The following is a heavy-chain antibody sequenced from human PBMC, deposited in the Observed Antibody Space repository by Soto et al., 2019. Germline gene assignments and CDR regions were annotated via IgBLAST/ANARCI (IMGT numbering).Heavy chain of an antibody. CDR3: ARDKITGLFDY. D-gene: IGHD2-8*02. CDR1: GGSFSSYY. J-gene: IGHJ4*02. V-gene: IGHV4-34*01. Sequence: QVQLQQWGAGPLKPSETLSLTCAVYGGSFSSYYWTWIRQPPGTGLEWIGEINHSGSTNYNPSLKSRVTISVVTSKNQFSLKLTSVTAADTAVYYCARDKITGLFDYWGQGTLVTVSS. CDR2: INHSGST.